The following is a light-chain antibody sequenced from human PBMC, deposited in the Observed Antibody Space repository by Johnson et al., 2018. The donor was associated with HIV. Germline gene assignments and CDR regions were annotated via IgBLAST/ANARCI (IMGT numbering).Light chain of an antibody. CDR3: GTWDSSLSAYV. V-gene: IGLV1-51*02. CDR2: ENN. Sequence: QSVLTQPPSVSAAPGQKVTISCSGSSSNIGNNYVSWYQQLPGGAPKLLIYENNMRPSGIPDRFSGSKSGTSATLDITGLQTGDEADYYCGTWDSSLSAYVFGTGTKVTVL. J-gene: IGLJ1*01. CDR1: SSNIGNNY.